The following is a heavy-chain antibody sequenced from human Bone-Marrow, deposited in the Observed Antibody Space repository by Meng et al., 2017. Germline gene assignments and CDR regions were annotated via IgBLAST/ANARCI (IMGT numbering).Heavy chain of an antibody. CDR2: IGTEADK. CDR3: TRARRVVMTRGIIGTFEV. Sequence: GESLKISCAASGFTFSSYDMHWVRQIAGKGLEWVSGIGTEADKYYQDSVKGRFTISRENAKNSLFLQMTSLRVGDTAVYYCTRARRVVMTRGIIGTFEVWGRGTVVTVSS. V-gene: IGHV3-13*01. D-gene: IGHD3-10*01. CDR1: GFTFSSYD. J-gene: IGHJ3*01.